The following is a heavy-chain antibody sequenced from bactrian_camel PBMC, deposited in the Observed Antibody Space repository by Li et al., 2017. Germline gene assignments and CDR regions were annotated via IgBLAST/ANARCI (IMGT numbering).Heavy chain of an antibody. CDR2: IESDGST. CDR1: GSIYTTNC. V-gene: IGHV3S53*01. CDR3: TATPTFASGCSSDSWGTPASDYGY. J-gene: IGHJ4*01. Sequence: HVQLVESGGDSVQAGGSLRLSCIASGSIYTTNCMVWFRQIPDKEREGVAGIESDGSTSYADSVKGRFTVSQDSAKNILYLQMNSLKPEDTAMYYCTATPTFASGCSSDSWGTPASDYGYWGQG. D-gene: IGHD5*01.